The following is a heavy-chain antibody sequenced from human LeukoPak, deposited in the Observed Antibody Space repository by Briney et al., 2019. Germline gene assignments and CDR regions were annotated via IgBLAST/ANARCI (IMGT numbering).Heavy chain of an antibody. J-gene: IGHJ4*02. CDR3: ARGRITMVRGVPPYYFDY. V-gene: IGHV3-48*04. CDR2: ISSSSSTI. Sequence: PGGSLRLSCAASGFTFSSYSMNWVRQAPGKGLEWVSYISSSSSTIYYADSVKGRFTISRDNAKNSLYLQMNSLRAEDTAVYYCARGRITMVRGVPPYYFDYWGQGTLVTVSS. D-gene: IGHD3-10*01. CDR1: GFTFSSYS.